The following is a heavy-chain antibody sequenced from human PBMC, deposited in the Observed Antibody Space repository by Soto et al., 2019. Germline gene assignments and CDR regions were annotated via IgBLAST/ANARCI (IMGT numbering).Heavy chain of an antibody. CDR3: AREGPALSGYDYFDY. D-gene: IGHD5-12*01. CDR2: IIPILGIA. Sequence: EASVKVSCKASGGTFSSYTISWVRQAPGQGLEWMGRIIPILGIANYAQKFQGRVTITADKSMSTAYMELSSLRSEDTAVYYCAREGPALSGYDYFDYWGQGALVTVSS. J-gene: IGHJ4*02. V-gene: IGHV1-69*04. CDR1: GGTFSSYT.